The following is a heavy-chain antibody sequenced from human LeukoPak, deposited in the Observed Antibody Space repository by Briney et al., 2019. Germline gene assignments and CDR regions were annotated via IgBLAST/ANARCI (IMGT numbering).Heavy chain of an antibody. CDR1: GFTVSSNY. CDR3: ARGSNYGDFDY. Sequence: QAGGSLRLSCAASGFTVSSNYMSWVRQAPGKGLEWVSVIYSGGSTYYADSVKGRFTISRDNSKNTLYLQTNSLRAEDTAVYYCARGSNYGDFDYWGQGTLVTVSS. J-gene: IGHJ4*02. CDR2: IYSGGST. D-gene: IGHD4-11*01. V-gene: IGHV3-53*01.